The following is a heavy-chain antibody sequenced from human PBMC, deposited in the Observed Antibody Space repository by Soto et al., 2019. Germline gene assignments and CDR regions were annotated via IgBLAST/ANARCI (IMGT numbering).Heavy chain of an antibody. Sequence: QVQLVQSGAEVKKPGASVKVSCKTSGYTLTNFGLSWVRQTPGQGLEWMGWISSYNGNTYHEQYFQGRVTITPDTSTSTAYTDLRSLRSDDTAVYYFARGGTPIDYWGQGTLVTVAS. D-gene: IGHD3-16*01. CDR2: ISSYNGNT. J-gene: IGHJ4*02. CDR1: GYTLTNFG. CDR3: ARGGTPIDY. V-gene: IGHV1-18*01.